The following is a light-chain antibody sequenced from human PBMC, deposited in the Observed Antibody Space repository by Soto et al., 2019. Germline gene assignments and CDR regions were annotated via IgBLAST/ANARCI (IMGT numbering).Light chain of an antibody. CDR2: AAS. J-gene: IGKJ2*01. Sequence: DIQMTQSPSSLSASVGDRVTITCRASQSISSSLNWYQQNPGKAPKLLIYAASSLQSGVPSRFSGSGSGTDFTLTISSLQPEDFATYYCQQSYSTPRTFGQGTKLEIK. V-gene: IGKV1-39*01. CDR3: QQSYSTPRT. CDR1: QSISSS.